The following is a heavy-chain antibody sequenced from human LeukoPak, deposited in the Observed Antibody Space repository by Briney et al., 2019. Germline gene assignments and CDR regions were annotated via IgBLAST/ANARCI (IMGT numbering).Heavy chain of an antibody. CDR3: ARVSLDTQRFDP. J-gene: IGHJ5*02. Sequence: SVTVSCKASGGTFSSYAISWVRQAPGQGLEWMGGIIPIFGTANYAQKFQGRVTITADESTSTAYMELSSLRSEDTAVYYCARVSLDTQRFDPWGQGTLVTVSS. CDR2: IIPIFGTA. D-gene: IGHD3/OR15-3a*01. V-gene: IGHV1-69*13. CDR1: GGTFSSYA.